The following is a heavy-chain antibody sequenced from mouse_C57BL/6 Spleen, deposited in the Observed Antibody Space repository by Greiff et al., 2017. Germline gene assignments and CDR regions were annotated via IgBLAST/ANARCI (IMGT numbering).Heavy chain of an antibody. V-gene: IGHV1-7*01. CDR2: INPSSGYT. CDR3: ASRSYYGNWDY. J-gene: IGHJ2*01. CDR1: GYTFTSYW. Sequence: VQLQQSGAELAKPGASVKLSCKASGYTFTSYWMHWVKQRPGKGLEWIGYINPSSGYTKYNQKFKDKATLTADKSSSTAYMQLSSLTYDDSAFYYSASRSYYGNWDYWGQGTTLTVSS. D-gene: IGHD2-10*01.